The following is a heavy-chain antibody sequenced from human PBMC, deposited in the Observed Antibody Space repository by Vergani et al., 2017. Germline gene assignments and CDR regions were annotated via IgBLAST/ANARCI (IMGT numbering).Heavy chain of an antibody. V-gene: IGHV4-38-2*02. D-gene: IGHD5-18*01. CDR1: GYSIRTNYY. CDR2: INHSGST. CDR3: ARDSSGYSYGSPNYYYYYMDV. J-gene: IGHJ6*03. Sequence: QVQLQESGPGLVKPSETLSLTCTVSGYSIRTNYYWGWIRQPPGKGLEWIGSINHSGSTYYNPSLKSRITMSVDTSKNQFSLKLSSVTAADTAVYYCARDSSGYSYGSPNYYYYYMDVWGKGTTVTVSS.